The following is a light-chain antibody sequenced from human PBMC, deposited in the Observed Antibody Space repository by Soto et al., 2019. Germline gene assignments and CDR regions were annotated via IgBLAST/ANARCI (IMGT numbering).Light chain of an antibody. Sequence: DIQMTQSPSTPSASVGDRVTITCRASQSISSWLAWYQQKPGKAPKLLIYDASSLESGVPSRFSGSGSGTEFPLTISSLQPDDFATYYCQQYNSYSITFGPGTKVDIK. CDR2: DAS. J-gene: IGKJ3*01. CDR3: QQYNSYSIT. V-gene: IGKV1-5*01. CDR1: QSISSW.